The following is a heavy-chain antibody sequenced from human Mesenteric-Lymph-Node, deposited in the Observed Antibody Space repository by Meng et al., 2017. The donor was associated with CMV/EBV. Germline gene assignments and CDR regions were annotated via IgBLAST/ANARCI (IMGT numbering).Heavy chain of an antibody. V-gene: IGHV3-23*03. CDR2: IYRGGIDT. J-gene: IGHJ4*02. D-gene: IGHD3-10*01. CDR1: GFTFKDYA. CDR3: ATDVGVIFYGS. Sequence: LSLTCAASGFTFKDYAMNWVRQAPGKGLEWVSVIYRGGIDTYYVGSVKGRFTISRDDSKNTLYLQMNSLRAEDTAVYYCATDVGVIFYGSWGQGTLVTVSS.